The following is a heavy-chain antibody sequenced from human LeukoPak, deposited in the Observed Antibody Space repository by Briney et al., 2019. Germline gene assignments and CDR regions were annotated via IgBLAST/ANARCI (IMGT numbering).Heavy chain of an antibody. CDR3: AQEAVAGYFDY. J-gene: IGHJ4*02. Sequence: PGGSLRLSCAASGFTFSNYAMSWVRQAPGKGLEWVSAISGSGGSSYYADSVKGRFTISRDNSKNTLNLQMNSLRAGDTAVYHCAQEAVAGYFDYWGQGTLVTVSS. V-gene: IGHV3-23*01. CDR2: ISGSGGSS. D-gene: IGHD6-19*01. CDR1: GFTFSNYA.